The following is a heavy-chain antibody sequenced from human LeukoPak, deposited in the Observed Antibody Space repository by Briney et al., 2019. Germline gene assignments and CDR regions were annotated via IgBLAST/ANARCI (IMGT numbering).Heavy chain of an antibody. CDR2: INSIGIT. Sequence: PSETLSLTCTVSGGSISSGDYYWSWIRQPPGKGLNGFGYINSIGITSYNTSLKSRVTISVDTSKNQFSLKLNSVTAADTAVYYCARNAARDCTSTACWPRWFDPWGQGTLVTVSS. V-gene: IGHV4-30-4*01. CDR3: ARNAARDCTSTACWPRWFDP. CDR1: GGSISSGDYY. J-gene: IGHJ5*02. D-gene: IGHD2-2*01.